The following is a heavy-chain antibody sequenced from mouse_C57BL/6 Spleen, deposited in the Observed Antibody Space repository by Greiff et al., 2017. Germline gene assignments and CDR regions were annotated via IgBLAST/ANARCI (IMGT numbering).Heavy chain of an antibody. J-gene: IGHJ4*01. CDR2: INPNYGTT. CDR1: GYSFTDYN. D-gene: IGHD2-5*01. CDR3: ARERYSNYYAMDD. Sequence: EVKLQESGPELVKPGASVKISCKASGYSFTDYNMNWVKQSNGKSLEWIGVINPNYGTTSYNQKFKGKATLTVDQSSSTAYMQLNSLTSEDAAVYYCARERYSNYYAMDDWGQGTSVTVSS. V-gene: IGHV1-39*01.